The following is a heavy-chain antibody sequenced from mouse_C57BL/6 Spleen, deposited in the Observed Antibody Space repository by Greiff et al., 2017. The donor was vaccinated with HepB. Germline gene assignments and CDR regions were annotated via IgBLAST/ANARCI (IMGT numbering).Heavy chain of an antibody. CDR3: ARGADYDYDEGFAY. V-gene: IGHV1-26*01. D-gene: IGHD2-4*01. CDR1: GYTFTDYY. J-gene: IGHJ3*01. Sequence: EVQLQQSGPELVKPGASVKISCKASGYTFTDYYMNWVKQSHGKSLEWIGDINPNNGGTSYNQKFKGKATLTVDKSSSTAYMELRSLTSEDSAVYYCARGADYDYDEGFAYWGQGTLVTVSA. CDR2: INPNNGGT.